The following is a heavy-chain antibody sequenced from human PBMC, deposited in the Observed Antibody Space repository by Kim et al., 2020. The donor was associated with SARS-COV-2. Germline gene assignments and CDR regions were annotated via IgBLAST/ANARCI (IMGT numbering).Heavy chain of an antibody. V-gene: IGHV3-66*01. Sequence: GGSLRLSCAASGFTVSSNYMSWVRQAPGKGLEWVSVIYSGGSTYYADSVKGRFTISRDNSKNTLYLQMNSLRAEDTAVYYCARDKGTYDSSGSPLDYWGQGTLVTVSS. J-gene: IGHJ4*02. CDR1: GFTVSSNY. D-gene: IGHD3-22*01. CDR3: ARDKGTYDSSGSPLDY. CDR2: IYSGGST.